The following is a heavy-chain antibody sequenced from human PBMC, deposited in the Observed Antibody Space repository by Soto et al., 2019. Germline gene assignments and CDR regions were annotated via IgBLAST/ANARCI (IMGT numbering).Heavy chain of an antibody. D-gene: IGHD5-12*01. CDR1: GASISSYNY. CDR3: VRHAQWIIRAY. J-gene: IGHJ4*02. V-gene: IGHV4-39*01. CDR2: IIYSRDI. Sequence: SETLSLTCNVSGASISSYNYWGWFRQPPGKGLEWIGSIIYSRDIMYNPYLQSRLTLFVDTSKNQFSLKLSSVTAADTAVYYCVRHAQWIIRAYWGQGSLVTVS.